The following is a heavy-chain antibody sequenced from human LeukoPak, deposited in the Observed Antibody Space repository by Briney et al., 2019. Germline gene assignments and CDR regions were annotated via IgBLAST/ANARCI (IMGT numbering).Heavy chain of an antibody. J-gene: IGHJ4*02. CDR1: GTSINSYY. Sequence: PSETLSLTCSFSGTSINSYYRGWIRQPPGKGLEWIGYNYYSGITNYNPSLKGRVTISVDTSKNQFSLKLSSVTAADTAVYYCARAVYSSSALDYWGQGTLVTVSS. D-gene: IGHD6-13*01. CDR3: ARAVYSSSALDY. V-gene: IGHV4-59*01. CDR2: NYYSGIT.